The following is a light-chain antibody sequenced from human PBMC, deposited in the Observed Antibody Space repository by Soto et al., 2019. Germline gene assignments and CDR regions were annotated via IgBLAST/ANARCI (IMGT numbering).Light chain of an antibody. Sequence: QLVLTQSPSASASLGASVKLTCTLSSGHSSYAIAWHQQQPEKGPRYLMKLNSDGSHSKGDGIPDRFSGSSPGAERYLTISSLQSEDKADYYCQTWGTGIPWVFGGGTKVTVL. CDR2: LNSDGSH. J-gene: IGLJ3*02. V-gene: IGLV4-69*01. CDR3: QTWGTGIPWV. CDR1: SGHSSYA.